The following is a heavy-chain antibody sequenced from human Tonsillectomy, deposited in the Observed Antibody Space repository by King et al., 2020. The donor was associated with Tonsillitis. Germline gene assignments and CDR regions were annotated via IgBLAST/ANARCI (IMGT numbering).Heavy chain of an antibody. CDR2: MNPNSGNT. CDR3: ASVSLSYCRGTCCYAYYFYGMDV. J-gene: IGHJ6*02. Sequence: VQLVESGAEVKKPGASVKVSCKASGYTFTSYDVNWVRQATGQGLEWMGWMNPNSGNTGYAQKFQGRVTMTRNTSISTAYMELSSLRSEDATVYYCASVSLSYCRGTCCYAYYFYGMDVWGQGTTVTVSS. CDR1: GYTFTSYD. V-gene: IGHV1-8*01. D-gene: IGHD2-2*01.